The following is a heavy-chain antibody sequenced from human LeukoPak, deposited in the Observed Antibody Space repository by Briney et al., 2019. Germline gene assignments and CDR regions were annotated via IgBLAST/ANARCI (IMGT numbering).Heavy chain of an antibody. J-gene: IGHJ4*02. CDR3: AKGRTVANLRGY. D-gene: IGHD4-23*01. V-gene: IGHV3-66*01. Sequence: PGGSLRLSCAASGFTVSNNYMNWVRQAPGKGLEWVSLIYSGGDTHYADSVKGRFTISRDSSKNTLYLQMNSLRAEDTAVYYCAKGRTVANLRGYWGQGTLVTVSS. CDR1: GFTVSNNY. CDR2: IYSGGDT.